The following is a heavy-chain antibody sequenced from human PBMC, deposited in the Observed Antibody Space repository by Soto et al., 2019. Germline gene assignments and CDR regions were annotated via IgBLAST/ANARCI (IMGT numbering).Heavy chain of an antibody. D-gene: IGHD6-19*01. V-gene: IGHV3-30-3*01. CDR3: ARSLDLVVAGTGGMDV. CDR2: ISYDGSKK. J-gene: IGHJ6*02. Sequence: GGSLRLSCAASGFTFSRYAMHWVRQAPGKGLEWVAVISYDGSKKYYADSVKGRLTISRDNSKNTLYLQMNSLRVEDTAVYYCARSLDLVVAGTGGMDVWGQGTTVTVSS. CDR1: GFTFSRYA.